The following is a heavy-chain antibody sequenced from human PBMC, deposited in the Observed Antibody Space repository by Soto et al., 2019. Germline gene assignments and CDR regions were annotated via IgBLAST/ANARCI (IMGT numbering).Heavy chain of an antibody. Sequence: ASVKVSYRTYGSDFTNYGINLVRQAPGQGLEWMGWINANSGNTVYAQKFQGRVTLTRNTSISTAYMELSSLRSEDTAVYYCARGMGGGYSYEYFDYWGQGTLVTVSS. V-gene: IGHV1-8*01. CDR1: GSDFTNYG. CDR2: INANSGNT. J-gene: IGHJ4*02. D-gene: IGHD5-18*01. CDR3: ARGMGGGYSYEYFDY.